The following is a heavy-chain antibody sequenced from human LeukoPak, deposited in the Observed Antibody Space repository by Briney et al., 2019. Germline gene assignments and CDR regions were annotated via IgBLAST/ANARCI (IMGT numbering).Heavy chain of an antibody. J-gene: IGHJ6*02. Sequence: GGSLRLSCAASGFTFSSYSMNWVRQAPGKGLEWVSSISSSSRYIYYADSVKGRFTISRDNAKNSLYLQMNRLRAEDTAVYYCAKNEMVAARYYYYGMDVWGQGTTVTVSS. CDR3: AKNEMVAARYYYYGMDV. CDR1: GFTFSSYS. D-gene: IGHD2-15*01. V-gene: IGHV3-21*01. CDR2: ISSSSRYI.